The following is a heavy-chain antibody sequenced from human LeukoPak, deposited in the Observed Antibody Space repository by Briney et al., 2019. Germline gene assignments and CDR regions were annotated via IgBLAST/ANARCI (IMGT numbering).Heavy chain of an antibody. CDR3: ARHYYYDSSGYLNWFDP. J-gene: IGHJ5*02. CDR2: IYTSGST. D-gene: IGHD3-22*01. Sequence: SETLSLTCTVSGGSISSYYWSWIRQPAGKGLEWIGRIYTSGSTNYNPSLKSRVTMSVDTSKNQFSLKLSPVTAADTAVYYCARHYYYDSSGYLNWFDPWGQGTLVTVSS. V-gene: IGHV4-4*07. CDR1: GGSISSYY.